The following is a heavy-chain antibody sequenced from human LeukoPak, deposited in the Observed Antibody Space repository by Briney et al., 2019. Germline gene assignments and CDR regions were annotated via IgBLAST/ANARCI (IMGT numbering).Heavy chain of an antibody. D-gene: IGHD3-22*01. Sequence: SETLSLTCAVYGGSFSGYYWSWIRQPPGKGLEWIGEINHSGSTNYNPSLKSRVTISVDTSKNQFSLKLSSVTAADTAVYYCARGATYYYDASYFDYWGQGTLVTVSS. CDR1: GGSFSGYY. CDR2: INHSGST. CDR3: ARGATYYYDASYFDY. J-gene: IGHJ4*02. V-gene: IGHV4-34*01.